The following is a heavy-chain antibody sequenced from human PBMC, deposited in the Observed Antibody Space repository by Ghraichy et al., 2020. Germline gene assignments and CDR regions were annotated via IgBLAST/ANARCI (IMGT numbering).Heavy chain of an antibody. CDR3: ARQTRTNWFDP. V-gene: IGHV4-39*01. D-gene: IGHD1-1*01. J-gene: IGHJ5*02. CDR1: GGSITSTTYY. CDR2: IYHSGTTYYNLGDIYYSGTT. Sequence: SETLSLTCSVSGGSITSTTYYWGWIRQPPGKGLEWIGNIYHSGTTYYNLGDIYYSGTTYYNPSLKSRVTMSVDTSKNHFSLNLSSVTAADTAVYYCARQTRTNWFDPWGQGTLVTVSS.